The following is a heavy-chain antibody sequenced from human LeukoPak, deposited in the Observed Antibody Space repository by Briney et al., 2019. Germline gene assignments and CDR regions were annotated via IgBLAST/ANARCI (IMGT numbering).Heavy chain of an antibody. CDR2: ISSSGSTI. V-gene: IGHV3-48*03. D-gene: IGHD6-13*01. J-gene: IGHJ5*02. CDR3: ARSIKGIAAAGTRSWFDP. CDR1: GFTLSSYE. Sequence: PGGSLRLSCAASGFTLSSYEMNWVRQAPGKGLEWVSYISSSGSTIYYADSVKGRFTISRDNAKNSLYLQMNSLRAEDTAVYYCARSIKGIAAAGTRSWFDPWGQGTLVTVSS.